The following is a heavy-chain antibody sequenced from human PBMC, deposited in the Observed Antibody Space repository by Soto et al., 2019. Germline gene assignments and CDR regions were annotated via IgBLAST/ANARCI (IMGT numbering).Heavy chain of an antibody. CDR1: GYSFTSYW. J-gene: IGHJ4*02. V-gene: IGHV5-51*01. D-gene: IGHD4-17*01. Sequence: PGESLKISCEGSGYSFTSYWIGWVLQMPGKGLEWMCIIYPGDSDTRYSPSFQGQVTMSADKSISTAYLQWNSLKASDTAMYYCARHLSRDYGYYFDNWGPGTLVTVSS. CDR2: IYPGDSDT. CDR3: ARHLSRDYGYYFDN.